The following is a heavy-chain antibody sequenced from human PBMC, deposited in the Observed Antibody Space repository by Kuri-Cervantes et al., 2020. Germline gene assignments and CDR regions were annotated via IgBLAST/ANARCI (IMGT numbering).Heavy chain of an antibody. CDR1: GYTFTSYG. J-gene: IGHJ4*02. D-gene: IGHD3-22*01. Sequence: ASVKVSCKASGYTFTSYGISWVRQAPGQGLEWMGWISAYNGNTNYAQKLQGRVTMTTDTSTSTAYMELSRLRSDDTAVYYCARELDYYDSSGYAHWGQGTLVTVSS. V-gene: IGHV1-18*01. CDR3: ARELDYYDSSGYAH. CDR2: ISAYNGNT.